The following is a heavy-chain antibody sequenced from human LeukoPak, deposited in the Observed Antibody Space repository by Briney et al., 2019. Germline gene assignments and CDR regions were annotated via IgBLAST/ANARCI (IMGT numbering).Heavy chain of an antibody. V-gene: IGHV3-21*01. Sequence: PGGSLRLSCAASGFTFSGYSMNWVRQAPGKGLEWVSSITSSSSYIYYADSVKGRFTISRDNAKNSLYLQMNSLRAEDTAVYYCARHVVGVGFDYWGQGTLVTVSS. CDR2: ITSSSSYI. J-gene: IGHJ4*02. D-gene: IGHD3-22*01. CDR1: GFTFSGYS. CDR3: ARHVVGVGFDY.